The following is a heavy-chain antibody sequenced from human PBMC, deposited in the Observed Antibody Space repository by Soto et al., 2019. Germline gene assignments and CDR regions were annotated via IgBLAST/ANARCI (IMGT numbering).Heavy chain of an antibody. CDR3: AHLPREWLVPNWFDH. D-gene: IGHD6-19*01. Sequence: QLTLKESGPTLVKPTQTLTLTCTFSGFSLSTSGVGVGWIRQPPGKALEWLALIYWNDDKRYSPSLKSRLTITKDTSKNQVVLTMTNMDPVDTATYYCAHLPREWLVPNWFDHWGQGTLVTVSS. CDR2: IYWNDDK. CDR1: GFSLSTSGVG. J-gene: IGHJ5*02. V-gene: IGHV2-5*01.